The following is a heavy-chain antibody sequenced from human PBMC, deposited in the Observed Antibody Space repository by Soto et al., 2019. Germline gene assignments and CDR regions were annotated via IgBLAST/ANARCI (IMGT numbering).Heavy chain of an antibody. CDR3: ARQRRGGYWFDP. CDR1: GVSVTNGDYY. J-gene: IGHJ5*02. CDR2: IYYSETT. V-gene: IGHV4-30-4*01. Sequence: SETLSLTCAVSGVSVTNGDYYWSWMRQSPGKGLEWIGNIYYSETTNYNPSLNSRLSISIDTSRNQFSLQLTSVTAADTAIYYCARQRRGGYWFDPWGQGTLVTVSS.